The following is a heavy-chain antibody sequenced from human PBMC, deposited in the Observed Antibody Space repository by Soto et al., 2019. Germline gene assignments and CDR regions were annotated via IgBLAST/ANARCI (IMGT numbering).Heavy chain of an antibody. CDR3: ARDGSMRYLDY. V-gene: IGHV3-64*01. Sequence: EVQLVESGGGLVHPGGSLRLSCAASGFTFSTSAMHWVRQAPGMGLEYVSAISSNGDTTYYANSVKGRFTISRDNSKNTLYLQMGSLRVEDMAVYYCARDGSMRYLDYWGQGALVTVSS. CDR1: GFTFSTSA. J-gene: IGHJ4*02. CDR2: ISSNGDTT.